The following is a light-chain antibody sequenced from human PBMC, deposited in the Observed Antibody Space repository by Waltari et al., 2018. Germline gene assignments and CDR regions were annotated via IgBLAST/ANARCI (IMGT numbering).Light chain of an antibody. CDR2: DVN. CDR1: SSDVGAYDY. J-gene: IGLJ2*01. CDR3: SSYLSTNTEV. Sequence: QSALTQPASVSGSPGQSIAISCTGTSSDVGAYDYVSWYQQHLGKAPKLLIFDVNYRPSGVANRFSSPKSGNPASLTISGLQPEDEADYYCSSYLSTNTEVFGGGTKVTVL. V-gene: IGLV2-14*03.